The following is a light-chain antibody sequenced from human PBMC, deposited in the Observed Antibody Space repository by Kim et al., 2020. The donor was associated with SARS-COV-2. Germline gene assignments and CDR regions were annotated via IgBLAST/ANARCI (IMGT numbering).Light chain of an antibody. J-gene: IGKJ2*01. CDR2: ATS. CDR3: KQYNSYPYT. Sequence: ASVGDRFTITCRASQDIRNYLAWFQQKSGKAPKSLIYATSSLQSGVSSKFSGSGSGTDFTLTIRSLQPEYFATYFCKQYNSYPYTCGQGTKLDI. V-gene: IGKV1-16*02. CDR1: QDIRNY.